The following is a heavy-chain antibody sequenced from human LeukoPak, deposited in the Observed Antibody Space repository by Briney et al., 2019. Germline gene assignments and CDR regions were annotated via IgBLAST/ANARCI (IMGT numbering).Heavy chain of an antibody. J-gene: IGHJ4*02. V-gene: IGHV4-59*08. D-gene: IGHD4-17*01. CDR2: IYYSGST. CDR3: ATLAHEYGDYSAGGF. Sequence: SETLSLTCTVSGGSISSYYWSWIRQPPGKGLEWIGYIYYSGSTTYNPSLKSRVTISVDTSKNQFSLKLSSVTAADTAVYYCATLAHEYGDYSAGGFWGQGTLVTVSS. CDR1: GGSISSYY.